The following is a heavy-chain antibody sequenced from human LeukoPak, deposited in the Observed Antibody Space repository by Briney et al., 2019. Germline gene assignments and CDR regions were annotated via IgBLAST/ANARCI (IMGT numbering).Heavy chain of an antibody. D-gene: IGHD1/OR15-1a*01. CDR3: ARTNGYYDL. J-gene: IGHJ2*01. V-gene: IGHV3-23*01. CDR1: GFAFINFG. Sequence: GGSLRLSRAASGFAFINFGRHGVRQAPGKGLEWVSGISGSGGTTFYADSVKGRFTISRDNSKNTLYLQMNSLRAEDTAVYYCARTNGYYDLWGRGTLVTVPS. CDR2: ISGSGGTT.